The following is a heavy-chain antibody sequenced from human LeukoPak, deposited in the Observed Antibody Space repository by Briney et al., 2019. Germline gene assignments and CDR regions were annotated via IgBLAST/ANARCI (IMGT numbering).Heavy chain of an antibody. Sequence: SQTLSHTRVISRDSVSSNSAAWNWTRHSPSRGLEWLGRTYYRSKWYNDYAVSVKSRITNNPDTSRNHFTLQLNSVTPEDTAVYYCAREGGIAVAGTDYYGMDVWGQGTTVAVSS. D-gene: IGHD6-19*01. CDR3: AREGGIAVAGTDYYGMDV. CDR1: RDSVSSNSAA. CDR2: TYYRSKWYN. J-gene: IGHJ6*02. V-gene: IGHV6-1*01.